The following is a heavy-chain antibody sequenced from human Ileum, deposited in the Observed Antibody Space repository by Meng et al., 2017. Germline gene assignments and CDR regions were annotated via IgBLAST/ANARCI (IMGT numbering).Heavy chain of an antibody. Sequence: QVHVVQSGAEVKKPGASVKVSCKPSGYSLTGYYMHWVRQAPGQGLEWMGRINSNSGGTNYAQKFKGRVTLTRDISTVYMELSSLRSDDTAVYYCASRNYNYDDYFEYWGQGTLVTVSS. D-gene: IGHD1-7*01. CDR2: INSNSGGT. CDR3: ASRNYNYDDYFEY. CDR1: GYSLTGYY. J-gene: IGHJ4*02. V-gene: IGHV1-2*06.